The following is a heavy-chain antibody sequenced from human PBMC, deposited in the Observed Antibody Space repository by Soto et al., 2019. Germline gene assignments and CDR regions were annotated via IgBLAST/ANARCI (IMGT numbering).Heavy chain of an antibody. J-gene: IGHJ4*02. D-gene: IGHD3-9*01. CDR3: AKDMMDILTGYLPGPFDY. Sequence: EVQLLESGGGLEQPGGSLRLSCGASGFSFSSYAMSWARQAPGKGLEWVSALSGSGSSTYYADSVKGRFTISRDNSKNTLYLQMNSLRAEDTAVYYCAKDMMDILTGYLPGPFDYWGQGTLVTVSS. CDR1: GFSFSSYA. V-gene: IGHV3-23*01. CDR2: LSGSGSST.